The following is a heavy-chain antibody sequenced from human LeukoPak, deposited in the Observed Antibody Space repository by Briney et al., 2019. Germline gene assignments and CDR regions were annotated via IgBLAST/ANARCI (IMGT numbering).Heavy chain of an antibody. CDR3: AHRGYWNPAFDI. CDR1: GFSLSTSGVG. V-gene: IGHV2-5*02. D-gene: IGHD1-1*01. J-gene: IGHJ3*02. Sequence: SGPTLVKPTQTLTLTCTFSGFSLSTSGVGVGWIRQPPGKALEWLALIYWDDDKRYSPSLKSRLTITKDTSKNQVVLTMTNMDPLDTARYYCAHRGYWNPAFDIWGQGTMVTVSS. CDR2: IYWDDDK.